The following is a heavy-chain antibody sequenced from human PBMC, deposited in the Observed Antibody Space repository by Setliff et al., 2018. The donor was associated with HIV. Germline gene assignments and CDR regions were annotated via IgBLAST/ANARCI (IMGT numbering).Heavy chain of an antibody. CDR2: IRSKANNYAT. V-gene: IGHV3-73*01. Sequence: GGSLRLSCAASGFTFSNSWMTWVRQAPGKGLEWVGRIRSKANNYATEYGASVKGRFIISRDDSKNMAYLQMNSLSAEDTAIYYCTRHRGSFDYWGLGTLVTVSS. CDR1: GFTFSNSW. D-gene: IGHD1-26*01. CDR3: TRHRGSFDY. J-gene: IGHJ4*02.